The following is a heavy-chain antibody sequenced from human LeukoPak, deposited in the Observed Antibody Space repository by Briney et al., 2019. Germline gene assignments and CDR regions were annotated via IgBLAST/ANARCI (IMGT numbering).Heavy chain of an antibody. Sequence: PGGSLRLSCAASGFTFDDYTMHWVRQAPGKGLEWVSLISWDGGSTYYADSVKGRFTISRDNSKNSLYLQMNSLRTEDTALYHCARGGVPAAIEVFPYYYYGMDVWGQGTTVTVSS. CDR2: ISWDGGST. CDR3: ARGGVPAAIEVFPYYYYGMDV. D-gene: IGHD2-2*01. J-gene: IGHJ6*02. CDR1: GFTFDDYT. V-gene: IGHV3-43*01.